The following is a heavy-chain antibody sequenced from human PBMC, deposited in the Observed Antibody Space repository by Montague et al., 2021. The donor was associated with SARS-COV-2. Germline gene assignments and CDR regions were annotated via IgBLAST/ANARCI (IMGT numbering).Heavy chain of an antibody. J-gene: IGHJ4*02. CDR3: ARGRQHINMVVVVVTGGEYYFDF. D-gene: IGHD3-22*01. CDR2: INPRGCT. V-gene: IGHV4-34*01. CDR1: GGSFSNYS. Sequence: SETLSPTRAVYGGSFSNYSWAWFRQPPRKGLVWFGEINPRGCTNYNPSPNSRVTISSDTSKNHFSLKMTSVTAADTAVYYCARGRQHINMVVVVVTGGEYYFDFWGQGTLVAVSS.